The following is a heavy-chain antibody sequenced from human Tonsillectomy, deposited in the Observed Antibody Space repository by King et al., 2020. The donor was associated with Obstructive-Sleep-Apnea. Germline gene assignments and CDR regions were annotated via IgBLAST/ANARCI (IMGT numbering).Heavy chain of an antibody. D-gene: IGHD6-19*01. CDR1: GFNFDDYA. Sequence: VQLVESGGGLVQPGRSLRLSCAASGFNFDDYAMHWVRQAPGKGLEWVSGISWNSGSRGYADSVKGRFTISRDNAKNSVYLQMNSLRPEDTALYYCAKDLSSGWYRGCDYWGQGTLVTVSS. CDR3: AKDLSSGWYRGCDY. J-gene: IGHJ4*02. CDR2: ISWNSGSR. V-gene: IGHV3-9*01.